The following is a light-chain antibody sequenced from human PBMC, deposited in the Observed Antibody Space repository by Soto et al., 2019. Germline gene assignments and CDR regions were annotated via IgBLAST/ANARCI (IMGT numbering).Light chain of an antibody. CDR3: SSFTSRFTFV. CDR1: RSDVGAYNY. Sequence: QSLLTQPASVSGSPGQSIAISCTGTRSDVGAYNYVSWYQQHPGKAPKLMISEVTNRPSGVSDRFSGSKSGNTASLTISGLQAEDEADYYCSSFTSRFTFVSGTGTKVTVL. J-gene: IGLJ1*01. CDR2: EVT. V-gene: IGLV2-14*01.